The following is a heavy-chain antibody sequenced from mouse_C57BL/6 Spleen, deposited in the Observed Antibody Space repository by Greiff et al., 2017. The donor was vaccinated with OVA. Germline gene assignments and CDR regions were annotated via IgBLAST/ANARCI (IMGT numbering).Heavy chain of an antibody. D-gene: IGHD1-1*01. CDR3: ARCLTTVVAYYFDY. J-gene: IGHJ2*01. CDR1: GYTFTSYW. Sequence: VQLQQPGAELVKPGASVKLSCKASGYTFTSYWMHWVKQRPGQGLEWIGMIHPNSGSTNYNEKFKSKATLTVDKSSSTAYMQLSSLTSEDSAVYYCARCLTTVVAYYFDYWGQGTTLTVSS. CDR2: IHPNSGST. V-gene: IGHV1-64*01.